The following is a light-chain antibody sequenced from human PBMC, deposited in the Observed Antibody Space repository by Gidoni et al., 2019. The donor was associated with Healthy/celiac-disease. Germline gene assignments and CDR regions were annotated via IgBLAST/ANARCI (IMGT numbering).Light chain of an antibody. V-gene: IGLV3-25*02. CDR1: ALPKQY. CDR3: QSADSSGTWV. Sequence: SYELTQPHSVSVYPGQTARITCSGDALPKQYAYWYQQKPGQAPVLVIYKDSERPSGIPARCSGSSSGTTVTLTISGVQAEDEADYYCQSADSSGTWVFGGGTKLTVL. J-gene: IGLJ3*02. CDR2: KDS.